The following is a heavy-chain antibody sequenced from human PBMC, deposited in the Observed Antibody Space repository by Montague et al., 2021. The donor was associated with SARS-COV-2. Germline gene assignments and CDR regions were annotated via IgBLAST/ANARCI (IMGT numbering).Heavy chain of an antibody. D-gene: IGHD5-12*01. CDR3: ARQKDIVGTFDS. J-gene: IGHJ4*02. Sequence: SLRLSCAASGFSFRTYGMHWVRRAPGKGLEWVAYIFYDGSKEDYADSVKGRFTISRDNSKDTLYLHMNTLRAEDKAMYYCARQKDIVGTFDSWGQGTLVIVST. CDR2: IFYDGSKE. CDR1: GFSFRTYG. V-gene: IGHV3-33*01.